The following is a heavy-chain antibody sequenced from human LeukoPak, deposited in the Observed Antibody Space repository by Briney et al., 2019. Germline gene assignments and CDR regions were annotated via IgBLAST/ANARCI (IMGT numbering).Heavy chain of an antibody. D-gene: IGHD6-13*01. CDR2: TYYRSKWYN. CDR3: ARVSPDQQQLNDAFYI. Sequence: SQTLSLTCAISGDSVSSNSAAWNWNRQSPSRGLEWLGRTYYRSKWYNDYAVSVKSRITINPDTSKNQFSLQLNSVTPEDTAVYYCARVSPDQQQLNDAFYIWGQGTMVTVSS. V-gene: IGHV6-1*01. J-gene: IGHJ3*02. CDR1: GDSVSSNSAA.